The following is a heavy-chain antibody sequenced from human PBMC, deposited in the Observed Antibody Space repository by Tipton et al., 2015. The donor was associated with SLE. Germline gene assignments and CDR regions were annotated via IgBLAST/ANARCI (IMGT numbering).Heavy chain of an antibody. V-gene: IGHV4-59*12. CDR1: GGSISSYY. CDR3: VRAVSGYFNFCYMDV. Sequence: TLSLTCTVSGGSISSYYWSWIRQPPGKGLEWIGSIYYSGNTHYNPSLRSRVTISIDTSKNQFSLILSSVTAADTAVYYCVRAVSGYFNFCYMDVWGRGTTVTISS. D-gene: IGHD3-3*01. J-gene: IGHJ6*03. CDR2: IYYSGNT.